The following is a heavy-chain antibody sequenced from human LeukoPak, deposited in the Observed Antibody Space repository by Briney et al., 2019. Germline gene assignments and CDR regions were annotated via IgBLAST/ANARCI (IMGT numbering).Heavy chain of an antibody. D-gene: IGHD3-10*01. CDR2: IRYDGSNK. J-gene: IGHJ4*02. CDR1: AFTFNNYD. Sequence: GGSLRLSCAASAFTFNNYDMHWVRQAPGKGLEWVAFIRYDGSNKYYADFVEGRFTISRDNSKNPLYLLMNSLRAEDTAVYYCAKDSGSYYTSDYWGQGTLVTVSS. V-gene: IGHV3-30*02. CDR3: AKDSGSYYTSDY.